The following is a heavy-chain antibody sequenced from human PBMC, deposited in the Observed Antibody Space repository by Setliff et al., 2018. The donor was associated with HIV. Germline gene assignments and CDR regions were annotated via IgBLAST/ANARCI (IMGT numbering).Heavy chain of an antibody. CDR1: GGTLSSYA. Sequence: SVEVSCKASGGTLSSYAITWVRQAPGQGLEWMGRIIPILGIPNYAQNFQGRLTISADKSKITAYLDLSSLRSDDSAFYFCAKEQEIGSYLDPSGQGTLVTVSS. D-gene: IGHD2-2*02. CDR2: IIPILGIP. CDR3: AKEQEIGSYLDP. V-gene: IGHV1-69*04. J-gene: IGHJ5*02.